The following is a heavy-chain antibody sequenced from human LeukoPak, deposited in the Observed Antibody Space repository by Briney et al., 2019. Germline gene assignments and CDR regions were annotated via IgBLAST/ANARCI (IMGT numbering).Heavy chain of an antibody. CDR1: GFTFSTYS. J-gene: IGHJ4*02. CDR3: ARELSEMATISPFDY. V-gene: IGHV3-23*01. CDR2: ISGSDGST. D-gene: IGHD5-24*01. Sequence: PGGSLRLSCAASGFTFSTYSMNWVRQAPGKGLEWVSAISGSDGSTYYADSVKGRFTISRDNSKNTLYLQMNSLRAEVTAVYYCARELSEMATISPFDYWGQGTLVTVSS.